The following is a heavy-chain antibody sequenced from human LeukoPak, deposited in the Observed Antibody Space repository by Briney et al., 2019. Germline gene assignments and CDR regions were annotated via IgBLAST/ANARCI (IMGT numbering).Heavy chain of an antibody. V-gene: IGHV3-30*18. J-gene: IGHJ2*01. D-gene: IGHD4-17*01. CDR1: GFTYSIHG. CDR3: AKDYGDLSRYLDL. Sequence: SGGSLRLSCSASGFTYSIHGMHWVRQAPGRGLDWVAVISYDGSLQYYADSVKGRFTVSRDNYRNTLYLQMNSLSAADTAVYYCAKDYGDLSRYLDLWGRGTLVTVSS. CDR2: ISYDGSLQ.